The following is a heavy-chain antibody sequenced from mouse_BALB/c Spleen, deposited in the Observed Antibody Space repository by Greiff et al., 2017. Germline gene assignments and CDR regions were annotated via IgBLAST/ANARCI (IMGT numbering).Heavy chain of an antibody. V-gene: IGHV1S135*01. Sequence: SGPELMKPGASVKISCKASGYSFTSYYMHWVKQSHGKSLEWIGYIDPFNGGTSYNQKFKGKATLTVDKSSSTAYMHLSSLTSEDSAVYYCARGPYGSSYGAMDYWGQGTSVTVSS. J-gene: IGHJ4*01. CDR1: GYSFTSYY. CDR2: IDPFNGGT. D-gene: IGHD1-1*01. CDR3: ARGPYGSSYGAMDY.